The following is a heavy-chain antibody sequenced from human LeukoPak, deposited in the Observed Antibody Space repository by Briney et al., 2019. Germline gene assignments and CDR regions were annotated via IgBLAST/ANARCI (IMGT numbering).Heavy chain of an antibody. Sequence: PGGSLRLSCAASGFTSSDYYMSWIRQAPGKGLEWISYISSSGSTIYYADSVKGRFTISRDNARNSLYLQMNSLRAEDTAVYYCARERAIASLRPDYFDYWGQGTLVTVAS. J-gene: IGHJ4*02. CDR2: ISSSGSTI. CDR1: GFTSSDYY. V-gene: IGHV3-11*01. CDR3: ARERAIASLRPDYFDY. D-gene: IGHD6-6*01.